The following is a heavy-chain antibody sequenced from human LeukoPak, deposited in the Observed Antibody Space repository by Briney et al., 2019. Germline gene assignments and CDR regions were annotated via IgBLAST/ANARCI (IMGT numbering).Heavy chain of an antibody. D-gene: IGHD3-10*01. CDR3: AREYRGEYYFAY. J-gene: IGHJ4*02. V-gene: IGHV3-66*01. CDR2: IYSGGST. Sequence: GGSLRLSCAASGFTFSSYAMTWVRQAPGKGLEWVSVIYSGGSTYYADSVKGRFTISRDNSKNTLYLQMNSLRAEDTAVYYCAREYRGEYYFAYWGQGTLVTVSS. CDR1: GFTFSSYA.